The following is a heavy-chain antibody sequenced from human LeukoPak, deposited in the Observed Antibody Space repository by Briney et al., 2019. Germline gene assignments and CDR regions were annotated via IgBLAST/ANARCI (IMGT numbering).Heavy chain of an antibody. V-gene: IGHV3-23*01. D-gene: IGHD1-26*01. CDR1: GFTFTSYS. CDR2: ISGGGGST. J-gene: IGHJ4*02. Sequence: GGSLRLSCAASGFTFTSYSMNWVRQAPGKGLEWVSTISGGGGSTYYADSVKGRFTISRDNSKNTLYLQVNSLRAADTAVYYCAKGGKWDVTPFDYWGQGALVTVSS. CDR3: AKGGKWDVTPFDY.